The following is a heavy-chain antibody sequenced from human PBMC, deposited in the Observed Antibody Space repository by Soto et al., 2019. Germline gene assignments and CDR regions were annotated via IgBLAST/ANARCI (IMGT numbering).Heavy chain of an antibody. CDR3: ARDRAAGGNSEWFFDL. J-gene: IGHJ2*01. Sequence: QVQLQESGPGLVKPSETLSLTCTVSGGSISSYYWSWIRQPPGKGLEWIGYIYYSGSTNYNPSLKSRVTISVDTSKNQFSLKLSSVTDADTAVYYCARDRAAGGNSEWFFDLWGRGTLVTVSS. CDR2: IYYSGST. V-gene: IGHV4-59*01. D-gene: IGHD6-13*01. CDR1: GGSISSYY.